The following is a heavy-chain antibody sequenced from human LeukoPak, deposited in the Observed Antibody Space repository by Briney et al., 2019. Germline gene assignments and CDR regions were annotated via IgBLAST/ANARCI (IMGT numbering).Heavy chain of an antibody. V-gene: IGHV1-2*02. CDR1: GYTFTGYY. Sequence: GASVKVSCKASGYTFTGYYMHWVRQAPGQGLEWMGWINPNSGGTNYAQKFQGRVTMTRDTSISTAYMELSRLRSDDTAVYYCAIPPLYYDSSAQFDYWGQGTLVTVSS. D-gene: IGHD3-22*01. CDR3: AIPPLYYDSSAQFDY. CDR2: INPNSGGT. J-gene: IGHJ4*02.